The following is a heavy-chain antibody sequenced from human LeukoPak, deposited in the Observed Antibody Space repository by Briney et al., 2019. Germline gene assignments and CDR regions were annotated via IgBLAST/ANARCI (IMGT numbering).Heavy chain of an antibody. CDR2: IYHSGST. V-gene: IGHV4-4*02. J-gene: IGHJ5*02. D-gene: IGHD2-15*01. Sequence: SGTLSLTRAVSGGSISSSNGWSWVPQPPGKGREWIGEIYHSGSTNYNPSLKRRNTISVDKYKKQFSLKLSSVTAADTAVCYCARGGVVVAATRFSNWFDPWGQGTLVTVSS. CDR1: GGSISSSNG. CDR3: ARGGVVVAATRFSNWFDP.